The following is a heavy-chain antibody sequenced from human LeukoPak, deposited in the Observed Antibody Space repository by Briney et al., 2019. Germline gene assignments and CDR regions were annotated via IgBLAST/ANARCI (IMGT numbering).Heavy chain of an antibody. CDR2: IRYDGSNK. J-gene: IGHJ6*03. Sequence: PGGSLRLSCAASGFTFSSYGMHWVRQAPGKGLEWVAFIRYDGSNKYYADSVKGRFTISRDNSKNTLCLQMNSLRAEDTAVYYCARAEYYYMDVWGKGTTVTISS. V-gene: IGHV3-30*02. D-gene: IGHD6-25*01. CDR1: GFTFSSYG. CDR3: ARAEYYYMDV.